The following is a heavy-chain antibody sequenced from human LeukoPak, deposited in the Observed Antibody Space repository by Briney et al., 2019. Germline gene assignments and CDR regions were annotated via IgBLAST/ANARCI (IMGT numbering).Heavy chain of an antibody. CDR3: AREYKAYDYVWGTYRYFDY. D-gene: IGHD3-16*02. Sequence: ASVKVSCKASGYTFTSYGISWVRQAPGQGLEWMGWISAYNGNTNYAQSLQGRVTMTTDISTSTAYMELRSLRSDDTAVYYCAREYKAYDYVWGTYRYFDYWGQGTLVTVSS. CDR2: ISAYNGNT. J-gene: IGHJ4*02. CDR1: GYTFTSYG. V-gene: IGHV1-18*01.